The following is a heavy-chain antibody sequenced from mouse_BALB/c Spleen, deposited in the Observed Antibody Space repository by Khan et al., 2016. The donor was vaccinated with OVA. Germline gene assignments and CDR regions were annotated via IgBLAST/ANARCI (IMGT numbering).Heavy chain of an antibody. CDR3: ARAYYRYDGYYAMDY. CDR2: IWGGGGT. D-gene: IGHD2-14*01. V-gene: IGHV2-6-4*01. Sequence: QVQLKESGPGLVAPSQSLSITCTVSGFSLSRYNIHWVRQPPGKGLEWLGMIWGGGGTDYNSTLKSRLSIRKDISKSQVLLKMNSLQTDDTAMYYCARAYYRYDGYYAMDYWGQGTSVTVSS. CDR1: GFSLSRYN. J-gene: IGHJ4*01.